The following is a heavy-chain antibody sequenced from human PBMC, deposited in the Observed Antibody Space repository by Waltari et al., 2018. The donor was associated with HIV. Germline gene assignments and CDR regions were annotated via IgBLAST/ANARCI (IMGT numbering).Heavy chain of an antibody. V-gene: IGHV3-7*01. CDR3: ATTHGSGDYDNDFDY. Sequence: VQLVESGGGWVQPGGSLTLTCEASGFTFTFYWLSWVRQAPVKGLEWVANRNQAGTERHYVDSVRGRFTISRDNGKTSLFLQMNSLSVEDTAVYYCATTHGSGDYDNDFDYWGQGTLV. CDR2: RNQAGTER. CDR1: GFTFTFYW. J-gene: IGHJ4*02. D-gene: IGHD3-10*01.